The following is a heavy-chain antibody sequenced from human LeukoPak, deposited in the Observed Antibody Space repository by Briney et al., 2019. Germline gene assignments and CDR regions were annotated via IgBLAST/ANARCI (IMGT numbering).Heavy chain of an antibody. CDR2: ISAYNGNT. J-gene: IGHJ5*02. CDR3: ARDFVRFGELPSLPWFDP. D-gene: IGHD3-10*01. V-gene: IGHV1-18*04. CDR1: GYTFTSYG. Sequence: ASVKLSCKASGYTFTSYGISWVRRAPGQGLEWMGWISAYNGNTNYAQKLQGRVTMTTDTSTSTAYMELRSLRSDDTAVYYCARDFVRFGELPSLPWFDPWGQGTLLTVSS.